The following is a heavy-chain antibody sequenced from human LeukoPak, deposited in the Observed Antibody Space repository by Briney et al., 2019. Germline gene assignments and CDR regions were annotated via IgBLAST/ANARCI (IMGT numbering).Heavy chain of an antibody. CDR1: GGSISSYY. V-gene: IGHV4-59*01. D-gene: IGHD5-18*01. J-gene: IGHJ6*02. CDR3: ARVPVGYRRLTWYYGMDA. CDR2: IYYSGST. Sequence: SETLSLTCTVSGGSISSYYWSWIRQPPGKGLEWIGYIYYSGSTNYNPSLKSRVTISVDTSKNQFSLKLSSVTAADTAVYYCARVPVGYRRLTWYYGMDAWGQGTTVTVSS.